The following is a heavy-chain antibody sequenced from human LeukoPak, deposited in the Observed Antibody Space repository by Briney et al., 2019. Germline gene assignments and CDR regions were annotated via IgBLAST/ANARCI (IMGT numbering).Heavy chain of an antibody. V-gene: IGHV3-43*01. CDR3: AKGSTYNILTDNLDY. CDR2: IGWDGVTT. D-gene: IGHD3-9*01. CDR1: GFTFDDYV. J-gene: IGHJ4*02. Sequence: PGGSLRLSCAASGFTFDDYVVHWVRQAPGKGLEWVSLIGWDGVTTHYADSVKGRFTIPRDDTKNSLYQQMNSLRNEDTAVYYCAKGSTYNILTDNLDYWGQGTLVTVSS.